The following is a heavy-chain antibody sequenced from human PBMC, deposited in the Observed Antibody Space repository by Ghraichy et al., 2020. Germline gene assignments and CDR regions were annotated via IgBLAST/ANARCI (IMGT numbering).Heavy chain of an antibody. CDR3: ARVLDNDGTAYYRHFDC. CDR2: IKQDGSEE. CDR1: GFIFTRHW. D-gene: IGHD3-22*01. Sequence: GGSLRLSCAASGFIFTRHWMSWVRQAPGKGPEWVANIKQDGSEENYGDSVRGRFTISRDNAKNSLSLQMNSLKDEDTAVYFCARVLDNDGTAYYRHFDCWGQGTLVTVSS. J-gene: IGHJ4*02. V-gene: IGHV3-7*01.